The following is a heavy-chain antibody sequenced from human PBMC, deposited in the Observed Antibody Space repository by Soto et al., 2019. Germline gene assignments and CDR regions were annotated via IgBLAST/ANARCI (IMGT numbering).Heavy chain of an antibody. CDR2: ISSSSSYI. V-gene: IGHV3-21*01. D-gene: IGHD3-3*01. J-gene: IGHJ6*02. Sequence: PGGSLRLSCAASGFTFSSYSMNWVRQAPGKGLEWVSSISSSSSYIYYADSVKGRFTISRDNAKNSLYLQMNSLRAEDTAVYYCARDSFTHYDLYGMDVWGQGTTVTVSS. CDR1: GFTFSSYS. CDR3: ARDSFTHYDLYGMDV.